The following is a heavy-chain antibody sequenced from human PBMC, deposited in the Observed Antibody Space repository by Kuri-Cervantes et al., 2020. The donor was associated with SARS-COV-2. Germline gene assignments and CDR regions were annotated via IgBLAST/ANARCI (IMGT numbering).Heavy chain of an antibody. J-gene: IGHJ4*02. Sequence: SETLSLTCTVSGGSISSSSYYWGWIRQPPGKGLEWIGSIYYSGSTYYNPSLKSRVTISVDTSKNQFSLKLSSVTAADTAVYYCAYDSSAFHFDYWGQGTLVTVSS. CDR3: AYDSSAFHFDY. V-gene: IGHV4-39*01. D-gene: IGHD3-22*01. CDR1: GGSISSSSYY. CDR2: IYYSGST.